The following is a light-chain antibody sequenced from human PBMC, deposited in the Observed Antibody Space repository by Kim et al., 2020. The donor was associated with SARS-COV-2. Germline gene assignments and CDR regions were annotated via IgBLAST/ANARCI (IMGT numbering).Light chain of an antibody. J-gene: IGLJ2*01. CDR1: SLRSYY. Sequence: ALGQTVRITCQGDSLRSYYASWYQQKPGQAPVLVIYGKNNRPSGIPDRFSGSSSGNTASLTITEAQAEDEADYYCNSRDSSANHLVFGGGTQLTVL. V-gene: IGLV3-19*01. CDR3: NSRDSSANHLV. CDR2: GKN.